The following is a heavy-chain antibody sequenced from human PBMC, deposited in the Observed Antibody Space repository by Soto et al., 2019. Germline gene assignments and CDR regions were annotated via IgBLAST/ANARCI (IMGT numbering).Heavy chain of an antibody. CDR2: IYPGDSDT. Sequence: GESVKSSWKGVGYSITTYCIEWVLQMPWKGLELMGIIYPGDSDTRYRPSFQGQVTISADKSIGTAYLQWDSLKASDTAMYYCARHSGYSSGWKYNYYGMDVWGQGTTVTVSS. J-gene: IGHJ6*02. CDR1: GYSITTYC. D-gene: IGHD6-19*01. CDR3: ARHSGYSSGWKYNYYGMDV. V-gene: IGHV5-51*01.